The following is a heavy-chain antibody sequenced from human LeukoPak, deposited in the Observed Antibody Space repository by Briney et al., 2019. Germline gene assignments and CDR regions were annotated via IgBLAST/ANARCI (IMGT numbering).Heavy chain of an antibody. J-gene: IGHJ4*02. CDR2: INWNGGST. CDR3: ARDAWYYDSSGYGGFDY. Sequence: PGGSLRLSCAASGFTFSTYWMHWVRQAPGKGLEWVSGINWNGGSTGYADSVKGRFTISRDNAKNSLYLQMNSLRAEDTALYYCARDAWYYDSSGYGGFDYWGQGTLVTVSS. CDR1: GFTFSTYW. V-gene: IGHV3-20*04. D-gene: IGHD3-22*01.